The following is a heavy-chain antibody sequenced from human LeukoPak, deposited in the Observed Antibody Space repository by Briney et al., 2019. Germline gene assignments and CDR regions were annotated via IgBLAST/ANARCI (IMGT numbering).Heavy chain of an antibody. CDR2: INNSGRT. V-gene: IGHV4-34*08. J-gene: IGHJ5*02. Sequence: SETLSLTCAVYGGTFSGYYWSWIRPPPGKGREWIGEINNSGRTNYNTSLKSGITISVDTCKNQFSLKLSSVTAADAAVDYCAISLGFVFGYCSGGSCGNWFDPWGQGSLVTVPS. CDR1: GGTFSGYY. D-gene: IGHD2-15*01. CDR3: AISLGFVFGYCSGGSCGNWFDP.